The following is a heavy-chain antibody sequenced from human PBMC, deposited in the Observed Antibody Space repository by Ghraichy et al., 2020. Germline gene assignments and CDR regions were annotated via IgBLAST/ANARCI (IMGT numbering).Heavy chain of an antibody. CDR1: GFAFSSYW. V-gene: IGHV3-7*01. J-gene: IGHJ4*02. D-gene: IGHD2-8*01. CDR2: IKEDGSET. CDR3: ARGLRGLLYQC. Sequence: GGSLRLSCAASGFAFSSYWMSWVRKAPGKGLEWVANIKEDGSETNYVDSVKGRFTISRDNAKNSLYLQMNSLRAEDTAVYYCARGLRGLLYQCWGQVTLVTVSS.